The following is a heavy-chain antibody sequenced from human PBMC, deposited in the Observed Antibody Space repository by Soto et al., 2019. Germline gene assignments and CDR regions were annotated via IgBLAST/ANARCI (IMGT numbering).Heavy chain of an antibody. J-gene: IGHJ5*02. CDR2: IIPIFASS. D-gene: IGHD6-13*01. CDR3: AKDVGFQQLLFVFET. V-gene: IGHV1-69*01. CDR1: GGTFSNFG. Sequence: QVQLVQSGAEVKKPGSSVRVSCKASGGTFSNFGFSWVRQAPGQGLEWMGGIIPIFASSNYAQKFQGRLTITADESTSTAYMGLSSLRSEDTAVYFCAKDVGFQQLLFVFETWGQGTLVTVS.